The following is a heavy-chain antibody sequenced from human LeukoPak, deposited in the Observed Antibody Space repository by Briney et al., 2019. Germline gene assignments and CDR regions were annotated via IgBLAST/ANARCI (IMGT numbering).Heavy chain of an antibody. CDR2: ISNTGSTM. J-gene: IGHJ4*02. Sequence: GGPLRLSCAASGFSFSDFYMFWIRQAPGKGLEWISYISNTGSTMYYADSVKGRFTISRDNGKNSLFLRMNSLRAEDTAVYYCARDALGSYDYWGRGTLVTVSS. CDR3: ARDALGSYDY. D-gene: IGHD3-10*01. V-gene: IGHV3-11*01. CDR1: GFSFSDFY.